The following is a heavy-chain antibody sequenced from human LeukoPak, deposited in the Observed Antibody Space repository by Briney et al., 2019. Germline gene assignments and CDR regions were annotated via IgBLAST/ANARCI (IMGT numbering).Heavy chain of an antibody. CDR2: ISYDGSNK. V-gene: IGHV3-30*18. Sequence: GGSLGLSCAASGFTFSSYGMHWVRQAPGKGLEWVAVISYDGSNKYYADSVKGRFTISRDNSKNTLYLQMNSLRAEDTAVYYCAKRGSGWYEDYYYYMDVWGKGTTVTISS. CDR1: GFTFSSYG. CDR3: AKRGSGWYEDYYYYMDV. J-gene: IGHJ6*03. D-gene: IGHD6-19*01.